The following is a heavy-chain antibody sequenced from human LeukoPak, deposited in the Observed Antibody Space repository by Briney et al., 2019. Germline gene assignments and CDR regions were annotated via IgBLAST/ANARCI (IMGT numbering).Heavy chain of an antibody. CDR1: GGSISSYY. CDR3: ARDNRGSSGWSQFDY. D-gene: IGHD6-19*01. CDR2: IYYSGST. Sequence: KTSETLSLTCTVSGGSISSYYWSWIRQPPGKGLEWIGYIYYSGSTNYNPSLKSRVTMSVDTSKNQFSLKLSSVTAADTAVYYCARDNRGSSGWSQFDYWGQGTLVTVSS. J-gene: IGHJ4*02. V-gene: IGHV4-59*12.